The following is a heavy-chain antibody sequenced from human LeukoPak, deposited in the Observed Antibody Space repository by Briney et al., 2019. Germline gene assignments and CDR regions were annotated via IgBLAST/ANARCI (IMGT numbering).Heavy chain of an antibody. V-gene: IGHV4-61*02. CDR1: GGSISSGSYY. J-gene: IGHJ2*01. CDR3: ASGGRNSRSYWYFDL. D-gene: IGHD3-16*01. Sequence: SETLSLTCTVSGGSISSGSYYWSWIRQPAGKGLEWIGRIYTSGSTNYNPSLKSRVTISVDTSKNQFSLKLSSVTAADTAVYYCASGGRNSRSYWYFDLWGRGTLVTVSS. CDR2: IYTSGST.